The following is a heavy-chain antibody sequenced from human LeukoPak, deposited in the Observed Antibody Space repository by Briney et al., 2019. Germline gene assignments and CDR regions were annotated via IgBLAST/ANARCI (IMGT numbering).Heavy chain of an antibody. CDR1: GYTFTSYD. Sequence: ASVKVSCRASGYTFTSYDINWVRQATGQGLEWMGWMNPNSGNTGYAQKLQGRVTMTTDTSTSTAYMELRSLRSDDTAVYYCARDFSGGRDYWGQGTLVTVSS. CDR2: MNPNSGNT. D-gene: IGHD3-16*01. CDR3: ARDFSGGRDY. V-gene: IGHV1-8*02. J-gene: IGHJ4*02.